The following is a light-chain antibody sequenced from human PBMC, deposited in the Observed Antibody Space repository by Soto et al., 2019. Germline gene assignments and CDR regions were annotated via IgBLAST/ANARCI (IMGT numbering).Light chain of an antibody. CDR1: PSISSR. J-gene: IGKJ5*01. CDR2: DAS. CDR3: QQYNTYST. V-gene: IGKV1-5*01. Sequence: DIQMTQSPSTLSASVGDRVTITCRASPSISSRLAWYHQKPGKAPKLLIYDASSLQGGVPSRFSGSGSGTEFTLTISSLQPDDFATYYCQQYNTYSTFGQGTRLEIK.